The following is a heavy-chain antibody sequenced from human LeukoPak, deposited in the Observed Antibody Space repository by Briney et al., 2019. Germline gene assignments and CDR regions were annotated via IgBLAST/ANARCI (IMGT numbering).Heavy chain of an antibody. D-gene: IGHD2-2*01. CDR3: ARGQSAPVVPAATPRAYGMDV. Sequence: SETLSLTCAVYGGSFSGYYWSWIRQPPGKGLEWIGEINHSGSTNYNPSLKSRVTIPVDTSKNQFSLKLSSVTAADTAVYYCARGQSAPVVPAATPRAYGMDVWGKGTTVTVSS. V-gene: IGHV4-34*01. CDR1: GGSFSGYY. CDR2: INHSGST. J-gene: IGHJ6*04.